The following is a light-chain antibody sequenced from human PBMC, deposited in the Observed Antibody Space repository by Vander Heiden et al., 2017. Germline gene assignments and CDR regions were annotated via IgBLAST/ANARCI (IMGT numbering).Light chain of an antibody. Sequence: EIVLTQSPGTLSLSPGERATLSCRASQSVSSSYLAWYQQKPGQAPRLLIYGASSRATGIPDRFSGSGSGTDFTLTISRLEPEDFAVYYCQQYGSSPLTFGCGTKVGIK. V-gene: IGKV3-20*01. J-gene: IGKJ4*01. CDR3: QQYGSSPLT. CDR1: QSVSSSY. CDR2: GAS.